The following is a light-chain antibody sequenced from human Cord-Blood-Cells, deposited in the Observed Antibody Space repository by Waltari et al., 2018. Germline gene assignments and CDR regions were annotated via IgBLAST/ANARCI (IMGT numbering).Light chain of an antibody. CDR2: DAS. J-gene: IGKJ2*01. CDR3: QQYNSYSPYT. V-gene: IGKV1-5*01. CDR1: QSISSW. Sequence: GDRVTITCRASQSISSWLAWYQQKPGKAPKLLIYDASRLESGVPSRFSGSGSGTEFTLTISSLQPDDFATYYCQQYNSYSPYTFGQGTKLEIK.